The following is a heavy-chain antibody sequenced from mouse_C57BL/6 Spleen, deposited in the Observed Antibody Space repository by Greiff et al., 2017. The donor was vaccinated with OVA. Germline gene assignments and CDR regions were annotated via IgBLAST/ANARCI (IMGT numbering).Heavy chain of an antibody. V-gene: IGHV1-42*01. D-gene: IGHD1-1*01. CDR3: ARWDTTVFDY. Sequence: VQLQQSGPELVKPGASVKISCKASGYSFTGYYMNWVKQSPETSLEWIGEINPSTGGTTYNQKFKAKATLTVDKSSSTAYMQLKSLTSEDSAVYYCARWDTTVFDYWGQGTTLTVSS. J-gene: IGHJ2*01. CDR2: INPSTGGT. CDR1: GYSFTGYY.